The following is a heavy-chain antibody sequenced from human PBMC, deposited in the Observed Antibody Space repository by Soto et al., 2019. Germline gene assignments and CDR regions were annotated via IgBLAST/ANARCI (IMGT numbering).Heavy chain of an antibody. CDR2: ISSTTNYI. CDR3: ARETEDITSSSNY. D-gene: IGHD1-26*01. V-gene: IGHV3-21*06. J-gene: IGHJ4*01. Sequence: EVQLVESGGGLVKPGGSLRLSCAASGFTFTRYSMNWVRQAPGKGLEWVSSISSTTNYIYYGDSMKGRLTISRDNAKTDLFAERNTLRAEDTAVYYCARETEDITSSSNYWDQGALVTVS. CDR1: GFTFTRYS.